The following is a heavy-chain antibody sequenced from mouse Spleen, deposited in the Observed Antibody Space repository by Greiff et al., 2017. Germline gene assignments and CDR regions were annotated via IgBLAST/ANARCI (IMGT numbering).Heavy chain of an antibody. CDR3: AKFITTGLYAMDY. D-gene: IGHD1-1*01. Sequence: QVQLQQSGPELVKPGASVKISCKASGYAFSSSWMNWVKQRPGKGLEWIGRIYPGDGDTNYNGKFKGKATLTADKSSSTAYMQLSSLTSEDSAVYFCAKFITTGLYAMDYWGQGTSVTVSS. V-gene: IGHV1-82*01. CDR2: IYPGDGDT. J-gene: IGHJ4*01. CDR1: GYAFSSSW.